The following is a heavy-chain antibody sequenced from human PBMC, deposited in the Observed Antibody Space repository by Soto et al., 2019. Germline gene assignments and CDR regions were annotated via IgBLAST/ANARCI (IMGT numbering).Heavy chain of an antibody. Sequence: QITLKESGPTLVKPTQTLTLTCTFSGFSLSTSGVGVGWIRQPPGKALEWLALIYWDDDKRYSPSLKSRLTITKDTSKNQVVLTMTNMDPVDTATYYCAHRPGGMVAVAAPEFDYWGQGTLVTVSS. CDR1: GFSLSTSGVG. J-gene: IGHJ4*02. CDR2: IYWDDDK. CDR3: AHRPGGMVAVAAPEFDY. V-gene: IGHV2-5*02. D-gene: IGHD6-19*01.